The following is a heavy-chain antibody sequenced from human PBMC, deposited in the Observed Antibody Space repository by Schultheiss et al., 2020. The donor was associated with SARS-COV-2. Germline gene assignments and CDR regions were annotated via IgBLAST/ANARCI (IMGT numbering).Heavy chain of an antibody. CDR1: GFTFSSYW. CDR2: INSDGSST. V-gene: IGHV3-74*01. Sequence: GGSLRLSCAASGFTFSSYWMHWVRQAPGKGLVWVSRINSDGSSTSYADSVKGRFTISRDNAKNTLYLQMNSLRAEDTAVYYCARVSSSSWYDRGYYYGMDVWGQGTTVTVSS. J-gene: IGHJ6*02. CDR3: ARVSSSSWYDRGYYYGMDV. D-gene: IGHD6-13*01.